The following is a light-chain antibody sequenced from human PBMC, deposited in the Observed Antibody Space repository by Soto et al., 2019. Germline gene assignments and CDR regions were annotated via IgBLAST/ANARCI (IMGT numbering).Light chain of an antibody. CDR3: CSSEASNTYV. Sequence: QTVLTQPPSVSAAPGQNVTISCSGDGSSLGENAMCWYQVLPGAAPRVLIYEGSRRPSGVSNRFSGSQFGNTASLTVSGLPAEDGADYDCCSSEASNTYVFGSGTKVTVL. CDR2: EGS. J-gene: IGLJ1*01. CDR1: GSSLGENA. V-gene: IGLV2-23*01.